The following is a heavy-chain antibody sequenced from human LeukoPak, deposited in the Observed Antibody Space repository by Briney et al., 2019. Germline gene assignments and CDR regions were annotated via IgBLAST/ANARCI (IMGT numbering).Heavy chain of an antibody. CDR3: ARDHRPEIQYYYMDV. CDR2: LLYDGNTK. V-gene: IGHV3-33*01. CDR1: GFRLINYG. Sequence: GGPLRLSFSASGFRLINYGMHWVRQAPGKGLEWVAALLYDGNTKHYSDSVKGRFTISRDISKNTFYLQMNRLTAEETAVYYCARDHRPEIQYYYMDVWGKGTTVAVSS. J-gene: IGHJ6*03. D-gene: IGHD1-14*01.